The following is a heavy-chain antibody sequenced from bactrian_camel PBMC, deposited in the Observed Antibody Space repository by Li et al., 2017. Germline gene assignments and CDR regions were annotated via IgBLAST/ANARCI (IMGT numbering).Heavy chain of an antibody. J-gene: IGHJ4*01. CDR2: IRPGGTT. CDR3: AAGDPLSFDGLGSALALRAAEYNY. CDR1: GIILSSAFC. Sequence: HVQLVESGGGSVQVGGSLRLSCAGSGIILSSAFCVGWFRQAPGKEREGVASIRPGGTTTAYADSVKGRFTISQDIPKRTVYLQMEDLKPEDTAKYYCAAGDPLSFDGLGSALALRAAEYNYWGQGTQVTVS. D-gene: IGHD1*01. V-gene: IGHV3S53*01.